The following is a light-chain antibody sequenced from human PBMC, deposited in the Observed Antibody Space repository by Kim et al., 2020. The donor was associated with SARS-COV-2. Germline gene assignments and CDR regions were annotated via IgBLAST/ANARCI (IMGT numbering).Light chain of an antibody. CDR3: QQYEIWPPLT. Sequence: EIVMTQSPATLSVSPGERAILSCRASQSISSNLAWYQQKPGQAPRLLIYGASTRATGIPARFSGSGSETEFTLTISSLQSEDFAVYYCQQYEIWPPLTFGGGTKVDIK. CDR2: GAS. J-gene: IGKJ4*02. V-gene: IGKV3-15*01. CDR1: QSISSN.